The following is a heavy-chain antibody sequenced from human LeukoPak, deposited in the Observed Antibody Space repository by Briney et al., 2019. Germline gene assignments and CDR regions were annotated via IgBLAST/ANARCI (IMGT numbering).Heavy chain of an antibody. D-gene: IGHD3-3*01. Sequence: ASVKVSCKASGYTFTGYYMHWVRQAPGQGLEWMGSINPNSGGTNYAQKFQGRVTMTRDTSISTAYMELSRLRSDDTAVYYCARDSYYDFWSGYSVYWGQGTLVTVSS. CDR1: GYTFTGYY. CDR3: ARDSYYDFWSGYSVY. J-gene: IGHJ4*02. V-gene: IGHV1-2*02. CDR2: INPNSGGT.